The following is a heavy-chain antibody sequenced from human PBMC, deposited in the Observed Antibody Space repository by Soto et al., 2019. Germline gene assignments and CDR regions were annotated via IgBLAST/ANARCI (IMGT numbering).Heavy chain of an antibody. Sequence: LRLSCAASGFTFSDYEMHWVRQAPGKGLEWVSYITFSGDTTYYADSVKGRFTISRDNAKNSLFLQMNSLRAEDTAVYYCARATYSSGWYLAYWGQGTLVTVSS. CDR2: ITFSGDTT. CDR3: ARATYSSGWYLAY. J-gene: IGHJ4*02. CDR1: GFTFSDYE. V-gene: IGHV3-48*03. D-gene: IGHD6-19*01.